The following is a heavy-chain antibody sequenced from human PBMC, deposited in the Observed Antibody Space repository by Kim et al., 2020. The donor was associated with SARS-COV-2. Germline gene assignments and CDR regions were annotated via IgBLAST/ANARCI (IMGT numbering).Heavy chain of an antibody. V-gene: IGHV3-48*04. CDR2: ISSTGGTT. J-gene: IGHJ3*02. CDR1: GFTFSIYS. D-gene: IGHD3-16*01. CDR3: ARGALSRSLYGGAFDI. Sequence: GGSLRLSCAASGFTFSIYSMDWVRQSPGRGLEWLSYISSTGGTTYYADSVKGRFTISRGDAKDSLYLQMNSLRAEDTAVYYCARGALSRSLYGGAFDIWGQGTMVAVSS.